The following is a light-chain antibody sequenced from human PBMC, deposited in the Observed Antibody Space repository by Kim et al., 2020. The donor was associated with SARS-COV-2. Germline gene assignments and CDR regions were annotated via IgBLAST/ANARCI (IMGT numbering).Light chain of an antibody. Sequence: PGERATLSCRASQSVSSSYVAWYQQKPGQPPRLLIYGASSRATGIPDRFSGSGSGTDFTLTISRLEPEDFAVYYCQQYGSSLYTFGQGTKLEIK. CDR2: GAS. J-gene: IGKJ2*01. CDR1: QSVSSSY. V-gene: IGKV3-20*01. CDR3: QQYGSSLYT.